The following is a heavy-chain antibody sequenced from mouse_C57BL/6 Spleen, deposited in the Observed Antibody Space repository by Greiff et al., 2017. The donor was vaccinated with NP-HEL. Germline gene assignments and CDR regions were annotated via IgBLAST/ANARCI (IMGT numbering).Heavy chain of an antibody. V-gene: IGHV5-6*01. CDR2: ISSGGSYT. D-gene: IGHD1-1*01. CDR1: GFTFSSYG. Sequence: EVQLVESGGDLVKPGGSLKLSCAASGFTFSSYGMSWVRQTPDKRLEWVATISSGGSYTYYPDSVKGRFTISRDNAKNTLYLQMSSLQSEDTAMYYCARHPPTVPHWYFDVWGTGTTVTVSS. CDR3: ARHPPTVPHWYFDV. J-gene: IGHJ1*03.